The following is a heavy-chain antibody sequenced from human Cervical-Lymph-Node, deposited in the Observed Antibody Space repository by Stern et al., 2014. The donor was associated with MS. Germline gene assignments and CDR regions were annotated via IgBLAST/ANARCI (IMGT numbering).Heavy chain of an antibody. Sequence: QLVQSGAEVKKPGESLKISCKGSEYSFATYWIGWVRQMPGKGLEWMAIIYPGASNTRYSPSFEGPVTVSADKSITTAYLQWSSLKTSDTAIYFCARLAYGDYGYDYWGQGTLVTVSS. J-gene: IGHJ4*02. CDR1: EYSFATYW. V-gene: IGHV5-51*01. D-gene: IGHD4-17*01. CDR2: IYPGASNT. CDR3: ARLAYGDYGYDY.